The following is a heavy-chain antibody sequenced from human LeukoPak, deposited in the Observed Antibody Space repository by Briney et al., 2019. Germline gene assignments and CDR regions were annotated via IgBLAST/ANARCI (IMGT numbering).Heavy chain of an antibody. D-gene: IGHD2-2*02. CDR1: GGSVSSSSYY. Sequence: PSETLSLTRTVSGGSVSSSSYYWGWIRQPPGKGLEWIGSIYYSGSTYYNPSLKSRVTISVDTSKNQFSLKLSSVTAADTAVYYCARGDTSHCYTRCAPQDYYFDYWGQGTLVTVSS. V-gene: IGHV4-39*07. J-gene: IGHJ4*02. CDR3: ARGDTSHCYTRCAPQDYYFDY. CDR2: IYYSGST.